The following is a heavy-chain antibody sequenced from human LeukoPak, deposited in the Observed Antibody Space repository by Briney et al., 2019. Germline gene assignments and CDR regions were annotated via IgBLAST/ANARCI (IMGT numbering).Heavy chain of an antibody. CDR1: GFTFSSYS. CDR2: ISSSSSYI. J-gene: IGHJ4*02. CDR3: ARDDDYGDYVDY. D-gene: IGHD4-17*01. Sequence: PGGSLRLSCAASGFTFSSYSMNWVRQAPGKGLEWVSSISSSSSYIYYADSVKGRFTISRDNAKNSLYLQMNSLRAEDTGVYYCARDDDYGDYVDYWGQGILVTVSS. V-gene: IGHV3-21*01.